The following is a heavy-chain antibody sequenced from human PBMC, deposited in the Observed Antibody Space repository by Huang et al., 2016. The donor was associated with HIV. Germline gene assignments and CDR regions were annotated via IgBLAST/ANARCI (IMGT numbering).Heavy chain of an antibody. Sequence: QVQLVQSGAEVKKPGASVKVSCKVSGYTLTELSIHWVRQVPGKGLEWMGGFAPEHGETIYAQNFQGRVTMTEDTSTDTAYMELHSLRPEDTAVYYCAAGYDTYYDIWGQGTMVIASS. CDR1: GYTLTELS. CDR3: AAGYDTYYDI. J-gene: IGHJ3*02. V-gene: IGHV1-24*01. D-gene: IGHD2-21*01. CDR2: FAPEHGET.